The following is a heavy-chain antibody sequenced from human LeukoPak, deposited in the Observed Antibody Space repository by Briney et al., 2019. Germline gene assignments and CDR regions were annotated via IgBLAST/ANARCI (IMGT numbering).Heavy chain of an antibody. Sequence: PGRSLRLSCTASGFTFSDYAMSWFRQAPGKGLEWVGFIRNKAYGGTAEYAASVKGRFTISRDGSKTIAYLQMNSLKTEDTAVYYCTREKRYFDWFQADYWGQGALVTVSS. J-gene: IGHJ4*01. V-gene: IGHV3-49*01. CDR2: IRNKAYGGTA. D-gene: IGHD3-9*01. CDR1: GFTFSDYA. CDR3: TREKRYFDWFQADY.